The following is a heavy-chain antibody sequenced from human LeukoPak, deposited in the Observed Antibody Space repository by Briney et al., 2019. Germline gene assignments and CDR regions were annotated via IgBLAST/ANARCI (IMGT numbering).Heavy chain of an antibody. V-gene: IGHV3-30*02. CDR2: IRYDGSSK. J-gene: IGHJ4*02. CDR3: AKDLDSSGYYGGDY. D-gene: IGHD3-22*01. CDR1: GFTFSSYG. Sequence: LPGGSLRLSCAASGFTFSSYGMHWVRQAPGKGLEWVAFIRYDGSSKYYADSVKGRFTISRDNSKNTLYLRMNSLRVEDTAVYYCAKDLDSSGYYGGDYWGQGTLVTVSS.